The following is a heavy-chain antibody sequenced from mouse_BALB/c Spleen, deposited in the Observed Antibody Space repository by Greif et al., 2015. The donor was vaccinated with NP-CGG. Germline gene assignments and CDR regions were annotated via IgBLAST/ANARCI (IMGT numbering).Heavy chain of an antibody. CDR2: INPSNGRT. Sequence: QVQLKESGAELVKPGASVKLSCKASGYTFTSYWMHWVKQRPGQGLEWIGEINPSNGRTNYNEKFKSKATLTVDKSSSTAYMQLSSLTSEDSAVYYCANYYGSRTGFAYWGQGTLVTVSA. V-gene: IGHV1S81*02. J-gene: IGHJ3*01. D-gene: IGHD1-1*01. CDR1: GYTFTSYW. CDR3: ANYYGSRTGFAY.